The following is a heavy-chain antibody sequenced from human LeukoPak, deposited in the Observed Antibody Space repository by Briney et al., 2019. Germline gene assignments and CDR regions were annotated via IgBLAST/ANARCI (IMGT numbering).Heavy chain of an antibody. Sequence: SETLSLTCTVSGGSISSYYWSWIRQPSGKGLEWIGYIYYSGSTNYSPSLKSRVTISVDTSKNQFSLKLSSVTAADTAVYYCAGVDTAMATMGYWGQGTLVTVSS. J-gene: IGHJ4*02. CDR3: AGVDTAMATMGY. V-gene: IGHV4-59*01. D-gene: IGHD5-18*01. CDR1: GGSISSYY. CDR2: IYYSGST.